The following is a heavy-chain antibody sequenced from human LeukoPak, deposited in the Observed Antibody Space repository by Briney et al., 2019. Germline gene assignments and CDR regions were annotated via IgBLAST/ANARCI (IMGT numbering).Heavy chain of an antibody. CDR1: GGSISSYY. D-gene: IGHD6-6*01. CDR2: IYYSGST. CDR3: ARVARPRRFDP. J-gene: IGHJ5*02. Sequence: SETLSLTCTVSGGSISSYYWSWIRRPPGKGLEWIGYIYYSGSTNYNPSLKSRVTISVDTSKNQFSLKLSSVTAADTAVYYCARVARPRRFDPWGQGTLVTVSS. V-gene: IGHV4-59*01.